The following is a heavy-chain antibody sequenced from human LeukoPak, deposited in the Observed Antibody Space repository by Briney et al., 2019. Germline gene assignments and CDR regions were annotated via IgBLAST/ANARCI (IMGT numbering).Heavy chain of an antibody. CDR3: ARGTEIVVVIPYYFDY. CDR1: GYSFTSYW. D-gene: IGHD3-22*01. J-gene: IGHJ4*02. CDR2: IYHGDSDT. Sequence: ESLKISCKGSGYSFTSYWIGWVRQMPGQGLECMGIIYHGDSDTGYRPSFQGQVTISADKSISTAYLQWSSLKASDTAMYYCARGTEIVVVIPYYFDYWGQGTLVTVSS. V-gene: IGHV5-51*01.